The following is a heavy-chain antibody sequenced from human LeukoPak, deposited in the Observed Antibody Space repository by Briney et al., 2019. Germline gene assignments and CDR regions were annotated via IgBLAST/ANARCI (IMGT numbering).Heavy chain of an antibody. J-gene: IGHJ3*02. D-gene: IGHD2/OR15-2a*01. V-gene: IGHV4-38-2*02. CDR2: IFHSGAA. Sequence: KPSETLSLTCTVSGYSISSGYYWGWIRQPPGKGLEWVGSIFHSGAAYYNPSLQSRVTISVDTSKNQFSLKVRSVTAADTAVYYCARVADEAGFYDMSANRNDAFEIWGQGTMVTVSS. CDR1: GYSISSGYY. CDR3: ARVADEAGFYDMSANRNDAFEI.